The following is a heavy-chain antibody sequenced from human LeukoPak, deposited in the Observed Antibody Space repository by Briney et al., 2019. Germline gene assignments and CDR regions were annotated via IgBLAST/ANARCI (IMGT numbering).Heavy chain of an antibody. J-gene: IGHJ5*02. CDR2: INPNSGGT. CDR1: GYAFTGYY. CDR3: SREPMVRDFNWSDP. V-gene: IGHV1-2*06. D-gene: IGHD3-10*01. Sequence: AAVKVSCKASGYAFTGYYIHWLRQAPGQGLEWMGRINPNSGGTNYAQKFQGRVTITTGTSTNTAHMHLISLPSDDTTVYYFSREPMVRDFNWSDPWGQGTLVTVSS.